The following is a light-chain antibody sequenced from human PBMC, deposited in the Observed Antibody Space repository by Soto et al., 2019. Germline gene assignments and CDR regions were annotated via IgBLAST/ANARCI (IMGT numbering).Light chain of an antibody. J-gene: IGLJ1*01. V-gene: IGLV1-44*01. CDR2: ANN. Sequence: QSVLTQPPSASGTPGQRVTISCSGSSSNIGSNTVNWYQQLPGTAPKLLIHANNQRPSGVPDRFSGSKSGTSASLAISWLQSEEADYYCAAWDDSLNGYVFGTGTQVTAL. CDR3: AAWDDSLNGYV. CDR1: SSNIGSNT.